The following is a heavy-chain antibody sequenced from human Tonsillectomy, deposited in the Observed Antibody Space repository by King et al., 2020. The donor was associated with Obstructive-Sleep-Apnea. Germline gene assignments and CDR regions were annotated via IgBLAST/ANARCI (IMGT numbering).Heavy chain of an antibody. Sequence: VQLVESGGGVVHPGGSLGLSCAASGVTFSSHGMHWVPPAPGKGLEWGTFIWGGGSNKYYADSVKGRFTISRDNSKKTLSLQMNSLRAEDTAVYYCARARSVAHPNDYWGQGTLVTVSS. J-gene: IGHJ4*02. V-gene: IGHV3-30*02. CDR1: GVTFSSHG. CDR2: IWGGGSNK. CDR3: ARARSVAHPNDY. D-gene: IGHD6-19*01.